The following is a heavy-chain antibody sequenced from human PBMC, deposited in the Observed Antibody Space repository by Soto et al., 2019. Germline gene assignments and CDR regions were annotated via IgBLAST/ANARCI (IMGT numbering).Heavy chain of an antibody. D-gene: IGHD6-13*01. CDR2: IYYSGST. Sequence: SETLSLTCTVSGGSVSCGSYYWSWIRQPPGKGLEWIGYIYYSGSTNYNPSLKSRVTISVDTSKNQFSLKLSSVTAADTAVYYCASFPRGSSSWYIDYWGQGTLVTVSS. V-gene: IGHV4-61*01. CDR3: ASFPRGSSSWYIDY. CDR1: GGSVSCGSYY. J-gene: IGHJ4*02.